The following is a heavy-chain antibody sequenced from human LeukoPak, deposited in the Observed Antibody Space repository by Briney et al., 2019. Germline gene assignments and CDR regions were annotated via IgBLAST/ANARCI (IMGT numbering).Heavy chain of an antibody. D-gene: IGHD3-3*01. CDR1: GFTFSSSA. CDR3: ARSYDFWSGPPFDP. J-gene: IGHJ5*02. CDR2: IVVGSGNT. Sequence: SVKVSCKASGFTFSSSAMQWVRQARGQRLEWIGWIVVGSGNTNYAQKFQERVTITRDMSTSTAYMELSRLRCDDTAVYYCARSYDFWSGPPFDPWGQGTLVTVSS. V-gene: IGHV1-58*02.